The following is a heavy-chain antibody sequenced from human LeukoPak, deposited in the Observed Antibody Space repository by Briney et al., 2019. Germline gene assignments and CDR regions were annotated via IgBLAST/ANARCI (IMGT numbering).Heavy chain of an antibody. CDR2: ISYDGSNK. D-gene: IGHD5-18*01. CDR1: GFTFSSYA. CDR3: ARDRYSYGYSDY. Sequence: GRSLRLSCAASGFTFSSYAMHWVRKAPGKGLEWVAVISYDGSNKYYADSVKGRFTISRDNSKNTLYLQMNSLRAEDTAVYYCARDRYSYGYSDYWGQGTLVTVSS. V-gene: IGHV3-30*04. J-gene: IGHJ4*02.